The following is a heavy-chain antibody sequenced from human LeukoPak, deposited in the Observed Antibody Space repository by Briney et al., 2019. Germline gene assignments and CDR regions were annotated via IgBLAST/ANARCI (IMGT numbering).Heavy chain of an antibody. Sequence: GGSLRLSCAASGFTFNNYAMSWVRQAPGKGLEWVSAISGSGGSTCYADSVKGRFTIARDNSKNTLYLQMNSLRAEDTAVYYCAAPPVEMATIRDYWGQGTLVTVSS. J-gene: IGHJ4*02. CDR1: GFTFNNYA. V-gene: IGHV3-23*01. D-gene: IGHD5-12*01. CDR2: ISGSGGST. CDR3: AAPPVEMATIRDY.